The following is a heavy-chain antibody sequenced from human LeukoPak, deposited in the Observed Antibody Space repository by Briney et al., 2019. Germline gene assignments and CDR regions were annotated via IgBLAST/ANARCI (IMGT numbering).Heavy chain of an antibody. V-gene: IGHV3-23*01. CDR3: AKSSGTYSLWYFDL. D-gene: IGHD1-26*01. CDR2: ISTSGYGT. CDR1: GFTFSSYG. J-gene: IGHJ2*01. Sequence: GGTLRLSCAASGFTFSSYGMSWVRQAPGKGLEWVSAISTSGYGTYYADSVKGRFTISRDNSKNTLYLQMNSLRAEDTAVYYCAKSSGTYSLWYFDLWGRGTLVTVSS.